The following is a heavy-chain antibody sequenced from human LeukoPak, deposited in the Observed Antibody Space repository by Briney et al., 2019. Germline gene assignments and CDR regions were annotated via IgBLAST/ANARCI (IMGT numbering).Heavy chain of an antibody. J-gene: IGHJ4*02. D-gene: IGHD5-12*01. CDR1: GGTFSSYA. CDR2: IIPIFGTA. Sequence: SVKVSCKASGGTFSSYAISWVRQAPGQGLEWMGRIIPIFGTANYAQRFQGRVTITTDESTSTAYMELSSLRSEDTAVYYCARTDPGGSSFDYWGQGTLVTVSS. CDR3: ARTDPGGSSFDY. V-gene: IGHV1-69*05.